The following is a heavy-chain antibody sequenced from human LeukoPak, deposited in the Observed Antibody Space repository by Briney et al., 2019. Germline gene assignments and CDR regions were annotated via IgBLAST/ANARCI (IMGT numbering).Heavy chain of an antibody. D-gene: IGHD6-13*01. V-gene: IGHV1-18*01. CDR1: GYTFTSYG. CDR3: ARAIAAARYYYYMDV. J-gene: IGHJ6*03. Sequence: ASVKVSCKASGYTFTSYGISWVRQAPGQGLEWMGWISAYNGNTNYAQKLQGRVTMTTDTSTSTAYMELSSLRSEDTAVYYCARAIAAARYYYYMDVWGKGTTVTVSS. CDR2: ISAYNGNT.